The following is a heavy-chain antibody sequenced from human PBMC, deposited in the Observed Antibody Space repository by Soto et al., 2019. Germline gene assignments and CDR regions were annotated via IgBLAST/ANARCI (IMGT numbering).Heavy chain of an antibody. CDR1: GYTFSNYG. J-gene: IGHJ5*02. D-gene: IGHD2-2*01. CDR2: ISLYSDRT. Sequence: QVQLVQSGGEVKRPGASVKVSCKTSGYTFSNYGITWVRQAPGQPLEWLGWISLYSDRTNYAQKLQGRVSMTTGTSTTNAYMELRSLRSDDTAVYYCARVVPGAEAWFGPWGQGTLVTVSS. V-gene: IGHV1-18*01. CDR3: ARVVPGAEAWFGP.